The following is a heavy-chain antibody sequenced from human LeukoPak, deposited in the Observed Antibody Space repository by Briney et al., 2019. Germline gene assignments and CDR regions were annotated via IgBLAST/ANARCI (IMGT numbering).Heavy chain of an antibody. Sequence: KPSETLSLTCTVSGGSISSYYWSWIRQPPGKGLEWIGYIYSSGSTNYNPSLKSRVTMSVDKAKKQFSLKLTSVTAADTAVYYCARELNTGSHNGDYFDYWGQGTLVTVSS. V-gene: IGHV4-59*01. CDR1: GGSISSYY. CDR2: IYSSGST. J-gene: IGHJ4*02. CDR3: ARELNTGSHNGDYFDY. D-gene: IGHD1-26*01.